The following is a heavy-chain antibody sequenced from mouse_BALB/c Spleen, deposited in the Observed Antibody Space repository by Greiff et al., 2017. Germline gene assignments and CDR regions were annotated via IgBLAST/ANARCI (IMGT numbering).Heavy chain of an antibody. CDR2: IYPGNGDT. CDR1: GYTFTSYN. CDR3: ARIYYDHFAY. Sequence: QVQLKQPGAELVKPGASVKMSCKASGYTFTSYNMHWVKQTPGQGLEWIGAIYPGNGDTSYNQKFKGKATLTADKSSSTAYMQLSSLTSEDSAVYYCARIYYDHFAYWGQGTLVTVSA. D-gene: IGHD2-4*01. J-gene: IGHJ3*01. V-gene: IGHV1-12*01.